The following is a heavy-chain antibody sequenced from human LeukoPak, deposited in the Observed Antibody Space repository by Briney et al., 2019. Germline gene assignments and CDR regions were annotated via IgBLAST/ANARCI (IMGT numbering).Heavy chain of an antibody. CDR3: ARDVQAGPGY. J-gene: IGHJ4*02. V-gene: IGHV3-48*04. CDR1: GFTFSTYN. D-gene: IGHD6-19*01. CDR2: ISSSRSAI. Sequence: PGGSLRLSCAASGFTFSTYNMNWVRQAPGKGLEWVSYISSSRSAIYYADSVKGRFTISRDNAKNTLHLQMNSLRAEDTAVYYCARDVQAGPGYWGQGTLVTVSS.